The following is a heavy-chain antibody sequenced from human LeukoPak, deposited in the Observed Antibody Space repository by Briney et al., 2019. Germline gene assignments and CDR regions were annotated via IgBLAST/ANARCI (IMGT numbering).Heavy chain of an antibody. CDR3: ARSGAYSSSWYIFDY. J-gene: IGHJ4*02. D-gene: IGHD6-13*01. CDR1: GFTVSSNY. V-gene: IGHV3-53*01. CDR2: IYSGGST. Sequence: PGGSLRLSCAASGFTVSSNYMSWVRQAPGKGLEWVSVIYSGGSTYYADSVKGRFTISRDNAKNSLYLQMNSLRAEDTAVYYCARSGAYSSSWYIFDYWGQGTLVTVSS.